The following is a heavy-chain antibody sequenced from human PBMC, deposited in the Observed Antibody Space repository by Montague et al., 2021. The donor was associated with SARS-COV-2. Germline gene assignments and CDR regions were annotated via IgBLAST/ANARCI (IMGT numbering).Heavy chain of an antibody. CDR1: GGSISSSSYY. Sequence: SETLSLTCTVSGGSISSSSYYWGWIRQPPGKGLEWIGSIYYSGSTYCNPSLKSRVTISVDTSKNQFSLKLSSVTAADTAVYYCARLNFRITIFGVVRSRVFDYWGQGTLVTVSS. D-gene: IGHD3-3*01. CDR3: ARLNFRITIFGVVRSRVFDY. J-gene: IGHJ4*02. V-gene: IGHV4-39*01. CDR2: IYYSGST.